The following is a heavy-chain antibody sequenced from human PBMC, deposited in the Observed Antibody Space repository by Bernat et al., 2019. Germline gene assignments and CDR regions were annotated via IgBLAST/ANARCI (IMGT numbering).Heavy chain of an antibody. D-gene: IGHD3/OR15-3a*01. J-gene: IGHJ3*02. CDR3: ARGTGNIAFDI. Sequence: EVQLVETGGGLIQPGGSLSLSCASSGFTFSSNYISSVRHAQGKGLEWVSVIYRGGSTYYADSVKGRFTISRDNSKNTLYLQMISLRAEDAAVYYCARGTGNIAFDIWGQGTMVTVSS. CDR1: GFTFSSNY. V-gene: IGHV3-53*02. CDR2: IYRGGST.